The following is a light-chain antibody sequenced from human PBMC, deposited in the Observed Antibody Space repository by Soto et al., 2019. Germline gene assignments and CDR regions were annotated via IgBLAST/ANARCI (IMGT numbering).Light chain of an antibody. CDR2: GAS. V-gene: IGKV3-15*01. Sequence: EIVMTQSPATLSVSPGERATLHCRASQSVSSNLGWYQHKPGQAPRLLIYGASTTATGIPARFSGSGSGTDFSLTISGLQSEDFEVYYCQQYNDWPPGYTFGQGTKVEIK. CDR3: QQYNDWPPGYT. CDR1: QSVSSN. J-gene: IGKJ2*01.